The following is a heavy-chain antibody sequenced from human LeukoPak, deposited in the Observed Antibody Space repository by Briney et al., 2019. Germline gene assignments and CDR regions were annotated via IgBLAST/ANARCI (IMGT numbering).Heavy chain of an antibody. J-gene: IGHJ4*02. Sequence: GGSLRLSCAASGFTFSNAWMSWVRQAPGKGLEWVGRIKSKTDGGTTDYAAPVKGRFTISRDDSKNTLYPQMNSLKTEDTAVYYCTTEGYDSSGYGGSYYFDYWGQGTLVTVSS. CDR3: TTEGYDSSGYGGSYYFDY. V-gene: IGHV3-15*01. D-gene: IGHD3-22*01. CDR2: IKSKTDGGTT. CDR1: GFTFSNAW.